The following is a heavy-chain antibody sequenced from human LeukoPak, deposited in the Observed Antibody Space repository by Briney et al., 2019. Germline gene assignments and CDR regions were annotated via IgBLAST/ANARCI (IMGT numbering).Heavy chain of an antibody. CDR1: GGSISSYY. Sequence: NPSETLSLTCTVSGGSISSYYWSWIRQPPGKGLEWIGYIYYSGSTNYNPSLKSRVTISVDTSKNQFSLKLSSVTAAYTAVYYCARLAGIVAPIWGQGTLVTVSS. CDR3: ARLAGIVAPI. CDR2: IYYSGST. J-gene: IGHJ4*02. D-gene: IGHD1-26*01. V-gene: IGHV4-59*01.